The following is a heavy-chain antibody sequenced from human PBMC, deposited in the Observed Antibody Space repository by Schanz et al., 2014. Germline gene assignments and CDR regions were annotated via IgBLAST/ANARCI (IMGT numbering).Heavy chain of an antibody. CDR1: GFAFSVYG. CDR2: ISYDGSNK. Sequence: QVQLLQFGGGVVQPGRSLRLSCAASGFAFSVYGMHWVRQAPGKGPEWVAVISYDGSNKYYADSVRGRFTISRDRFQNTLCLRMSSLRAEDTAVYYCARPRFDYGEVDYWGQGTLVTVSS. D-gene: IGHD4-17*01. J-gene: IGHJ4*02. CDR3: ARPRFDYGEVDY. V-gene: IGHV3-30*19.